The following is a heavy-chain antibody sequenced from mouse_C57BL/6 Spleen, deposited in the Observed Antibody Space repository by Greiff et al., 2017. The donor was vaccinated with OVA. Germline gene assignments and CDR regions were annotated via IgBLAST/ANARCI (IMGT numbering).Heavy chain of an antibody. CDR3: ARDRMGLAFDY. J-gene: IGHJ2*01. CDR1: GFTFSDYY. D-gene: IGHD4-1*01. CDR2: INYDGSST. Sequence: EVKLVESEGGLVQPGSSMKLSCTASGFTFSDYYMAWVRQVPEKGLEWVANINYDGSSTYYLDSLKSRFIISRDNAKNILYLQMSSLKSEDTATYYCARDRMGLAFDYWGQGTTLTVSS. V-gene: IGHV5-16*01.